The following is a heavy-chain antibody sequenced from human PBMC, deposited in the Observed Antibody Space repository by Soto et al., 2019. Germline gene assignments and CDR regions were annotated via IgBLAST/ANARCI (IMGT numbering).Heavy chain of an antibody. CDR3: ARAFPRTGYSKIRGAFDI. V-gene: IGHV4-30-2*01. D-gene: IGHD3-9*01. Sequence: QLQLQESGSGLVKPSQTLSLTCAVSGGSISSGGYSWSWIRQPPGKGLEWIGYIYHSGSTYYNPSLKSRVTISVDRSKNQFSLKLSSVTDADTAVYYCARAFPRTGYSKIRGAFDIWGQGTMVTVSS. CDR1: GGSISSGGYS. CDR2: IYHSGST. J-gene: IGHJ3*02.